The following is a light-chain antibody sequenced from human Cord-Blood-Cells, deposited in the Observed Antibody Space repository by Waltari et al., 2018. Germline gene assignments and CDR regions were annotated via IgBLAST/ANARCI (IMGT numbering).Light chain of an antibody. CDR3: QQSYSTLWT. CDR1: QSISSY. V-gene: IGKV1-39*01. J-gene: IGKJ1*01. Sequence: DIQLTQSPSSLSASVGDRVPITCRASQSISSYLNWYQQKPGKAPKLLIYAASSLQRGVPSRFSGSGSGTDFTLTISSLQPEDFATYYCQQSYSTLWTFGQGTKVEIK. CDR2: AAS.